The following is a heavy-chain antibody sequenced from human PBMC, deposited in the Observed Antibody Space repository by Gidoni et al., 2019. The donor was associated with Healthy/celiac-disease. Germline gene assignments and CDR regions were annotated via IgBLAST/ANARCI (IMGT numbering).Heavy chain of an antibody. V-gene: IGHV3-21*01. J-gene: IGHJ4*02. Sequence: EVQLVESGRGLVKPGGSLRLSCAASGFTVSSYSMNWVRQAPGKGLESVSSISSSSSYIYYADSVKGRFTISRDNAKNSLYLQMNSLRAEDTAVYYCARDDSSGYPPQYWGQGTLVTVSS. CDR2: ISSSSSYI. CDR3: ARDDSSGYPPQY. CDR1: GFTVSSYS. D-gene: IGHD3-22*01.